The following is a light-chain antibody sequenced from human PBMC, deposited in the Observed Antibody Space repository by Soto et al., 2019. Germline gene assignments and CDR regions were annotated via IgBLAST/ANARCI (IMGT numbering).Light chain of an antibody. J-gene: IGLJ3*02. CDR3: SSYTDSDTLV. Sequence: QSALTQPASVSGSPGQSITISCTGTSSDVGRYNSVSWYQQHPGKAPKLVIYEVSNRPSGVSNRVSGSKSDNTASLTISGLQAEDEAEYYCSSYTDSDTLVFGGGTKLTVL. CDR2: EVS. V-gene: IGLV2-14*01. CDR1: SSDVGRYNS.